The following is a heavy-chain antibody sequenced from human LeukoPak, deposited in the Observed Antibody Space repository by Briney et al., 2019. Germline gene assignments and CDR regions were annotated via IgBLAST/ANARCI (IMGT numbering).Heavy chain of an antibody. J-gene: IGHJ4*02. Sequence: PGGSLRLSCAASGNYWMHWVRQVPGKGLVWVSHINSDGSWTSYADSVKGRFTISKDNAKNTVYLQMNSLRAEDTAFYYCVSFYETYWGRGTLVTVSS. CDR3: VSFYETY. CDR2: INSDGSWT. CDR1: GNYW. D-gene: IGHD2/OR15-2a*01. V-gene: IGHV3-74*01.